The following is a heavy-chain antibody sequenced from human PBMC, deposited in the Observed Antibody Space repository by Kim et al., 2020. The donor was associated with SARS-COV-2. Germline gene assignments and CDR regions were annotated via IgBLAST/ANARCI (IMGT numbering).Heavy chain of an antibody. CDR1: GYTLTELS. J-gene: IGHJ4*02. V-gene: IGHV1-24*01. CDR3: ATSWAIAAAPRLDY. D-gene: IGHD6-13*01. Sequence: ASVKVSCKVSGYTLTELSMHWVRQAPGKGLEWMGGFDPEDGETIYAQKFQGRVTMTEDTSTDTAYMELSSLRSEDTAVYYCATSWAIAAAPRLDYWGQGILVTVSS. CDR2: FDPEDGET.